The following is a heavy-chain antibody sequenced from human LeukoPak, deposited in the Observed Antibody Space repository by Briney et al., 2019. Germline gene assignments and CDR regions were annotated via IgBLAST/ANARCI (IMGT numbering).Heavy chain of an antibody. V-gene: IGHV1-2*02. CDR3: AKDSAVWGSLNYFDP. J-gene: IGHJ5*02. CDR1: GYTFTGYY. CDR2: INPNSGGT. Sequence: EASVKVSCKASGYTFTGYYIHWVRQAPGQGLEWMGWINPNSGGTKHAQKFQGRVTMTRDTSISTAYMELSRLRSDDTAVYYCAKDSAVWGSLNYFDPWGQGTLVTVSS. D-gene: IGHD3-16*01.